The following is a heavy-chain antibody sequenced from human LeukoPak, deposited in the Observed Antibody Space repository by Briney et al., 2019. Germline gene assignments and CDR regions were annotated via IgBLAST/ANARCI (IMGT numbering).Heavy chain of an antibody. CDR3: ARLTMVRGVTPLGY. Sequence: GSSVKVSCKASGGTFSSYAINWVRQATGQGLEWMGWMNPNSGNTGYAQKFQGRVTMTRNTSISTAYMELSSLRSEDTAVYYCARLTMVRGVTPLGYWGQGTLVTVSS. J-gene: IGHJ4*02. CDR2: MNPNSGNT. CDR1: GGTFSSYA. D-gene: IGHD3-10*01. V-gene: IGHV1-8*02.